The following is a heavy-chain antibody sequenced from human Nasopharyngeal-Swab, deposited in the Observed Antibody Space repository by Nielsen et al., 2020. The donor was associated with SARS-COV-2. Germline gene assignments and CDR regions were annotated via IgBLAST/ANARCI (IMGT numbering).Heavy chain of an antibody. Sequence: SLKISCAASGFTFHVYRMHLVLHAPGKGLEWVSGISWYCLPIVYADSVKGRFTISRDNAKNSLYLQMNSLRVEDMAFYYCAKATNARYDFWSGSFDYWGQGTLVTVSS. CDR3: AKATNARYDFWSGSFDY. V-gene: IGHV3-9*03. D-gene: IGHD3-3*01. CDR2: ISWYCLPI. CDR1: GFTFHVYR. J-gene: IGHJ4*02.